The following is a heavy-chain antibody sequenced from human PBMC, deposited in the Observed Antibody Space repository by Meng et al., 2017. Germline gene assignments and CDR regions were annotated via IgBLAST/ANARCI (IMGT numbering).Heavy chain of an antibody. CDR2: INPNSGGT. V-gene: IGHV1-2*06. CDR1: GYTFTGYY. J-gene: IGHJ4*02. CDR3: ARDYREYCSGGSCYYFDY. Sequence: QGRTVRAWAVCNSPGASVKVSCNASGYTFTGYYMHWVRQAPGQGLEWMGRINPNSGGTNYAQKFQGRVTMTRDTSISTAYMELSRLRSDDTAVYYCARDYREYCSGGSCYYFDYWGQGTLVTVSS. D-gene: IGHD2-15*01.